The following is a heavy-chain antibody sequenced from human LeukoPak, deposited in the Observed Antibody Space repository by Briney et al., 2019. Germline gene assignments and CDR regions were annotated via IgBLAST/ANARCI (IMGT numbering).Heavy chain of an antibody. CDR3: ARDRLGATGHWRIDV. V-gene: IGHV4-4*07. D-gene: IGHD1-26*01. Sequence: PSETLSLTCTVSGGSFSSYYWTWIRQPAGKGLGWIGPIYNSGTTNYSPSLESRVTMSLDTSKNRFSLSLSSVTAADTAVYYCARDRLGATGHWRIDVWGRGTLVTVSS. CDR1: GGSFSSYY. J-gene: IGHJ2*01. CDR2: IYNSGTT.